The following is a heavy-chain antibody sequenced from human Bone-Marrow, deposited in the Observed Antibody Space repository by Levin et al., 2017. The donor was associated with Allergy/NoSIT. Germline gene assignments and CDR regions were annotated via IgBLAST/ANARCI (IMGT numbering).Heavy chain of an antibody. CDR3: AKDLGGLHASYFDY. V-gene: IGHV3-23*01. Sequence: PGGSLRLSCAASGFPFSSHAMNWVRQAPGKGLEWVSAISAAGGTSYYADSVKGRFTISRDNSRNTLYLQMDSLRAEDAAIYYCAKDLGGLHASYFDYWGQGTLVTVSS. CDR2: ISAAGGTS. J-gene: IGHJ4*02. D-gene: IGHD4-11*01. CDR1: GFPFSSHA.